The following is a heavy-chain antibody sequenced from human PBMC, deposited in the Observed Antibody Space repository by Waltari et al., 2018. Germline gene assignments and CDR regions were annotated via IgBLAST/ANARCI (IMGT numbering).Heavy chain of an antibody. CDR1: GFTSSGYW. CDR2: LNQDGSAT. J-gene: IGHJ6*02. Sequence: EVELVESGGGLVQPGGSLRLSGVASGFTSSGYWMSWVRQAPGKGVEWGANLNQDGSATYSVDSVKGRFTISRDNAKNLLYLQMNSLRAEDTAVYYCARDSHGCYGCGMDVWGQGTTVTV. CDR3: ARDSHGCYGCGMDV. D-gene: IGHD2-2*01. V-gene: IGHV3-7*03.